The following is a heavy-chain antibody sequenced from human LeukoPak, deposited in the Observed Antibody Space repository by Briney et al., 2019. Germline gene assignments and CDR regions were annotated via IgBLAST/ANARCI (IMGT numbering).Heavy chain of an antibody. D-gene: IGHD3-10*01. CDR3: ARAPYYYGSGSYYFDY. Sequence: SETLSLTCTVSGGSISSYYWSWIRQPPGKGLEWIGYIYYSGGINYNPSLKSRVTISVDTSKNQFSLKLSSVTAADTAVYYCARAPYYYGSGSYYFDYWGQGTLVTVSS. J-gene: IGHJ4*02. V-gene: IGHV4-59*01. CDR1: GGSISSYY. CDR2: IYYSGGI.